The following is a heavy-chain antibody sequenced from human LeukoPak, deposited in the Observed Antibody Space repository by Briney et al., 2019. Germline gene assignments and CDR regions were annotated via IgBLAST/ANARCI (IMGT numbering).Heavy chain of an antibody. J-gene: IGHJ5*02. CDR2: INPNSGGT. Sequence: ASVKVSCKASGYTFTGYYMHWARQAPGQGLEWMGWINPNSGGTNYAQKFQGRVTMTRDTSISTAYMELSRLRSDDTAVYYCAREFWILPAAVNWFDPWGQGTLVTVSS. V-gene: IGHV1-2*02. CDR3: AREFWILPAAVNWFDP. D-gene: IGHD2-2*01. CDR1: GYTFTGYY.